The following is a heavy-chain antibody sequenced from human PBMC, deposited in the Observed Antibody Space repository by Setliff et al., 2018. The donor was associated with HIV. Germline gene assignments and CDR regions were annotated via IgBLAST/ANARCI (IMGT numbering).Heavy chain of an antibody. V-gene: IGHV1-58*02. J-gene: IGHJ6*03. CDR1: GFTVISSA. D-gene: IGHD6-6*01. CDR2: IVAGSGNT. Sequence: SVKVSCKASGFTVISSAMQWVRQARGQRLEWIGWIVAGSGNTNYAQKFQERVSITRDMSTSSAYMELSNLRSEDTAVYYCAADLIIAGRLDYYYMDVWGKGTTVTVSS. CDR3: AADLIIAGRLDYYYMDV.